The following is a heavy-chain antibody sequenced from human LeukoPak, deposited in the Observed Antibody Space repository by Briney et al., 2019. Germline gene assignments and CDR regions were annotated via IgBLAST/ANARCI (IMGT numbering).Heavy chain of an antibody. CDR3: ARVEMYFSGCDD. CDR2: INNDGSST. CDR1: GFPFTRYW. J-gene: IGHJ4*02. V-gene: IGHV3-74*01. D-gene: IGHD6-19*01. Sequence: GGSLRLSCVASGFPFTRYWMHWVRQTPGKGLVWVSRINNDGSSTTYAASVRGRFTVSRDNGRNTLYLQMNRLRAEDTAVYYCARVEMYFSGCDDWGEGTLVTVSS.